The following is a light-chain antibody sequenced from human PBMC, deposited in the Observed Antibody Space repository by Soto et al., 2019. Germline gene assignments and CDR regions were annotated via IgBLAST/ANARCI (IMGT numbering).Light chain of an antibody. J-gene: IGKJ5*01. CDR2: GAS. V-gene: IGKV3-20*01. Sequence: EIVMPQSPATLSVSPGDRANPSCRASPSVSSNLARYQHKPGQAPRLLISGASRRATGIPDRFSGAGSGTDFTLTISRLEPEDFALYYCQQHDILPITFGQGTRLEIK. CDR1: PSVSSN. CDR3: QQHDILPIT.